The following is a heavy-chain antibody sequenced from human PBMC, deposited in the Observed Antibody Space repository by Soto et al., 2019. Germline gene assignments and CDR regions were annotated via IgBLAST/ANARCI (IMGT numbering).Heavy chain of an antibody. CDR2: INHSGST. V-gene: IGHV4-34*01. CDR1: GGSFSGYY. D-gene: IGHD3-3*01. Sequence: SETLSLTCAVYGGSFSGYYWSWIRQPPGKGLEWIGEINHSGSTNYNPSLKSRVTISVDTSKNQFSLKLSSVTAADTAVYYCARGAPSTLRFFDYWGQGTLVTVS. J-gene: IGHJ4*02. CDR3: ARGAPSTLRFFDY.